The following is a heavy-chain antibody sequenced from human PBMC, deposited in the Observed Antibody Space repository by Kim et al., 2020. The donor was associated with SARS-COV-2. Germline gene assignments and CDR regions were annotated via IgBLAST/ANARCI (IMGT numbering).Heavy chain of an antibody. D-gene: IGHD1-26*01. V-gene: IGHV3-21*04. CDR3: ARGLVGATTSKFFDS. CDR2: ISTSSSYI. CDR1: GITFTGHN. Sequence: GGSLRLSCAASGITFTGHNMNWVRLVPGKGLEWVSYISTSSSYIFYGDSVKGRFTVSRDNAKNTLFLQMNSLRVEDTAIYYCARGLVGATTSKFFDSWGTGTLVTVSS. J-gene: IGHJ4*02.